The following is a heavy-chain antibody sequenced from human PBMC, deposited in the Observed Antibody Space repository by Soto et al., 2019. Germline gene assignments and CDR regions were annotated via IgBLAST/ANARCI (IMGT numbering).Heavy chain of an antibody. D-gene: IGHD3-10*01. CDR1: GGSFSDDASSSDWY. V-gene: IGHV4-34*01. CDR2: INHSGST. J-gene: IGHJ5*02. CDR3: ARTGSGSYYTPNLNNWFDP. Sequence: PSETLSLTCAVYGGSFSDDASSSDWYWNWIRQSPGKGLEWIGEINHSGSTNYNPSLKSRVTISVDTSKNQFSLKLSSVTAADTAVYYCARTGSGSYYTPNLNNWFDPWGQGTLVTVSS.